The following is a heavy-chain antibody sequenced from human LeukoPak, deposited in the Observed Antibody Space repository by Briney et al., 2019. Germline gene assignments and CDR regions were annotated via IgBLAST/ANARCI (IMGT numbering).Heavy chain of an antibody. CDR3: ARLNSGSGWLLDY. V-gene: IGHV4-34*01. J-gene: IGHJ4*02. CDR2: IYYSGSP. D-gene: IGHD6-19*01. CDR1: GGSFSGYY. Sequence: NPSETLSLTCAVYGGSFSGYYWGWIRQPPGKGLEWIGNIYYSGSPYYTPSLKSRVTISVDTSKNQFSLTLSSVTAADTAVYYCARLNSGSGWLLDYWGQGTLVTVSS.